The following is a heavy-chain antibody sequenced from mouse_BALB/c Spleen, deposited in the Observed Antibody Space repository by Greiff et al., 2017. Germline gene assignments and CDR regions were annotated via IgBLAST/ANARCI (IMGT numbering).Heavy chain of an antibody. Sequence: VQLKQSGAELVKPGASVKLSCTASGFNIKDTYMHWVKQRPEQGLEWIGRIDPANGNTKYDPKFQGKATITADTSSNTAYLQLSSLTSEDTAVYYCARDYYGSSPCYFDYWGQGTTLTVSS. CDR3: ARDYYGSSPCYFDY. CDR1: GFNIKDTY. J-gene: IGHJ2*01. V-gene: IGHV14-3*02. CDR2: IDPANGNT. D-gene: IGHD1-1*01.